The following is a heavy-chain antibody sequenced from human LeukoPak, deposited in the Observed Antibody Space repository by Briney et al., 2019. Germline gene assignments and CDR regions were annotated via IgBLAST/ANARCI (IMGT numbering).Heavy chain of an antibody. CDR2: SGSGGST. CDR1: GFTFSSYA. J-gene: IGHJ4*02. V-gene: IGHV3-23*01. D-gene: IGHD3-22*01. Sequence: VGSLRLSCAASGFTFSSYAMGWVRQAPGKGLEWVSTSGSGGSTYYADSVKGRFTISRDNSKNTLYLQMNSLRDEGTAVYYCAKGGSSGYYNHFDYWGQGTLVTVSS. CDR3: AKGGSSGYYNHFDY.